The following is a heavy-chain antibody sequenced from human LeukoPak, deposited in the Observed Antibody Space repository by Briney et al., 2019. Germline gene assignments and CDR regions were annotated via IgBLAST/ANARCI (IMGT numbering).Heavy chain of an antibody. J-gene: IGHJ5*02. CDR3: ARHAVTTNDVDP. Sequence: PSETLSLTCTVSGGSISSSSYYWGWIRQPPGKGLEWIGSIYYSGNTYYNPSLKSRVTISVDTSKNQFSLKLSSVTAADTAVYYCARHAVTTNDVDPWGQGTLVTVSS. CDR1: GGSISSSSYY. V-gene: IGHV4-39*01. D-gene: IGHD4-17*01. CDR2: IYYSGNT.